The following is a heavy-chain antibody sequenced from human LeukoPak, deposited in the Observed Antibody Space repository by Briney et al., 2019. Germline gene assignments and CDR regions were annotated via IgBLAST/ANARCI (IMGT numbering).Heavy chain of an antibody. CDR3: ARMFGGNYYGYYFDY. CDR2: LYSGGMT. V-gene: IGHV3-53*01. CDR1: GFTVNNYY. D-gene: IGHD1-26*01. J-gene: IGHJ4*02. Sequence: GGSLRLSCAASGFTVNNYYMTWVCQAPGKGLECVSILYSGGMTYYADSVKGRFTISTDTSKNTVNLQMNSLRAEDTAIYYCARMFGGNYYGYYFDYWGQGSMLTVSS.